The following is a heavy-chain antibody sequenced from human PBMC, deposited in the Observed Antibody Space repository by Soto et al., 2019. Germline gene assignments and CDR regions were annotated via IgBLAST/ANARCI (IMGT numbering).Heavy chain of an antibody. J-gene: IGHJ6*02. V-gene: IGHV5-51*01. CDR2: IYPGDSDT. D-gene: IGHD6-13*01. Sequence: GESLKISCKGSGYSFTSYWIGWVRQMPGKGLEWMGIIYPGDSDTRYSPAFQGQVTISADKSTSTAYLQWSSLKASDTAMYYCARQAAAGSYFYYYGMDVWGQGTTVTVSS. CDR3: ARQAAAGSYFYYYGMDV. CDR1: GYSFTSYW.